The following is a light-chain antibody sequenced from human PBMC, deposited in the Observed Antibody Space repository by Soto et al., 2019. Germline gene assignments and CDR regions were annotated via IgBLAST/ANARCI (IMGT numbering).Light chain of an antibody. J-gene: IGKJ1*01. CDR3: QQYNSYST. V-gene: IGKV1-5*01. Sequence: DIQMTQSPSTLAASVGDRVTITCRAIQSISSWLAWYQQKPGKAPKLLIYDASSLESGVPSRFSGSGSGTEFTLTISSLQPDDFATYYCQQYNSYSTFGQGPKVEIK. CDR1: QSISSW. CDR2: DAS.